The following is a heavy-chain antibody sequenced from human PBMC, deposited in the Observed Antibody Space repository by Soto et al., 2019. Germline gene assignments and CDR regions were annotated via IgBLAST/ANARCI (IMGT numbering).Heavy chain of an antibody. J-gene: IGHJ4*02. CDR2: IYHSGST. V-gene: IGHV4-4*02. D-gene: IGHD3-3*01. CDR3: AKSGSTDFWSGYYDY. Sequence: QVQLQESGPGLVKPSGTLSLTCAVSSGYISSRNWWSWVRQPPGKGLEWIGEIYHSGSTNYNPSLKSRVTRSVDKSKNQFSLKLSSVTAADTAVYYCAKSGSTDFWSGYYDYWGQGTLVTVSS. CDR1: SGYISSRNW.